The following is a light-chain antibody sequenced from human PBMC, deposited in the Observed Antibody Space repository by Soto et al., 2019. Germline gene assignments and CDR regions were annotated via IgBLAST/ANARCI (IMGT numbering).Light chain of an antibody. J-gene: IGLJ1*01. CDR2: DVS. CDR3: CSYAGSPYV. V-gene: IGLV2-11*01. CDR1: SSDVGEYDY. Sequence: QSALTQPRSVSGSPGQSVTISCTGTSSDVGEYDYVSWYQQHPGKAPKLMIFDVSERPSGVPDRFSGSKTGNTASLTISGLQAEDEADYYCCSYAGSPYVFGTGTKLTV.